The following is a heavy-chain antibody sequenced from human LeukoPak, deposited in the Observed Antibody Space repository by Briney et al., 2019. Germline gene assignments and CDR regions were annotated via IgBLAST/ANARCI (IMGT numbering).Heavy chain of an antibody. V-gene: IGHV3-23*01. CDR1: GFTFSSYA. CDR3: AKEIYCSGGSCYSGAFDI. CDR2: ISGSGGST. J-gene: IGHJ3*02. Sequence: GGSLRLSCAASGFTFSSYAMSWVRQAPGKGLEWVSAISGSGGSTYYADSVKGRFTISRDNSKNTLYLQMNSLRAEDTAVYYCAKEIYCSGGSCYSGAFDIWGQGTMVTVSS. D-gene: IGHD2-15*01.